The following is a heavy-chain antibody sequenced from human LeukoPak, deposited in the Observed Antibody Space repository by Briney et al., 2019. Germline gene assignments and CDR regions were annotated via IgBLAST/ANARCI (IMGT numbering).Heavy chain of an antibody. CDR1: GGSISSYY. CDR3: ARDRSNSVLDY. V-gene: IGHV4-59*08. CDR2: IYHSGRT. Sequence: SETLSLTCTVSGGSISSYYWSWIRQPPGKGLEWIGYIYHSGRTFYNSSLKNRLLISLDTSKNQFSLELSSVIASDTAVYYCARDRSNSVLDYWGLGTLVTVSS. D-gene: IGHD4-11*01. J-gene: IGHJ4*02.